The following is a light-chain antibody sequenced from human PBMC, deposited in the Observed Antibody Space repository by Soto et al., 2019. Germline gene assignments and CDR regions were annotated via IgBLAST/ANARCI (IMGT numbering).Light chain of an antibody. CDR3: QQSYTTPPT. CDR1: ESISIY. J-gene: IGKJ1*01. V-gene: IGKV1-39*01. Sequence: DLQMTQSPSSLSASVGDRVTITCRASESISIYLNWYQQKPGKAPGLLIYSASRLQSGVPPRFSGSGSGTDFTLTIRGLQPEDLATYFCQQSYTTPPTFGQGTKVEIK. CDR2: SAS.